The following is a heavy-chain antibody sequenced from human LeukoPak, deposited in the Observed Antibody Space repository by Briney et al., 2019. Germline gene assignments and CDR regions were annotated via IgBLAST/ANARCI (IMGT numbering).Heavy chain of an antibody. CDR3: ARAWVTMGLTRGFDP. CDR2: IYHSGST. D-gene: IGHD3-10*01. J-gene: IGHJ5*02. V-gene: IGHV4-38-2*02. Sequence: SETLSLTCTVSGYSISSGYYWGWIRPPPGKGLEWIGNIYHSGSTFYNPSLKSRVTISVDTSKNQFSLKLSSATAADTAVYYCARAWVTMGLTRGFDPWGQGTLVTVSS. CDR1: GYSISSGYY.